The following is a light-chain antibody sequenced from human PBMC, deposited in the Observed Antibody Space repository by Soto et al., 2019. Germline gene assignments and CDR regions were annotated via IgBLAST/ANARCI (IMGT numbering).Light chain of an antibody. V-gene: IGKV3-15*01. Sequence: EIVMTQSPATLSVSPGERATLSFRASQNVVTNLAWYQQIPGQAPRLLIYGASTRATGIPARFSGSGSGTEFTLTISSLQSEDFAVYYCQQYNNWWTFGQGTKVDI. CDR2: GAS. CDR1: QNVVTN. CDR3: QQYNNWWT. J-gene: IGKJ1*01.